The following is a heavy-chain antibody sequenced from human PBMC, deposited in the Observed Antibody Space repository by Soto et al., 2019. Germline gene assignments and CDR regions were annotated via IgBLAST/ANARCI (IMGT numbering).Heavy chain of an antibody. D-gene: IGHD5-12*01. V-gene: IGHV4-34*01. J-gene: IGHJ4*02. CDR3: ARGQEGVVATH. CDR2: VKDGEHT. CDR1: GGSLSGYY. Sequence: QVQLQQWGAGLLKPSETLSLNCAVTGGSLSGYYWSWIRQPPGKGLEWIGEVKDGEHTNYSPSLRGRVTISSDTPNNQFSLRLNSVTAADTGVYYCARGQEGVVATHWDQGSLVTVSS.